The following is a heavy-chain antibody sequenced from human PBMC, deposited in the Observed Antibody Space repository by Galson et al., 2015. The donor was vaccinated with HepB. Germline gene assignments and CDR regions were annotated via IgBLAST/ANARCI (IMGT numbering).Heavy chain of an antibody. CDR2: TYYNSKWYN. Sequence: CAISGDSVSTSGTAWGWIRQTPSGSLEWLGRTYYNSKWYNDYAVSLKSRITISPDTSKNEFSLQLNSVTPEDTAVYYRARELGAGSDTWGQGTLVTVSS. CDR3: ARELGAGSDT. D-gene: IGHD3-16*01. V-gene: IGHV6-1*01. CDR1: GDSVSTSGTA. J-gene: IGHJ5*02.